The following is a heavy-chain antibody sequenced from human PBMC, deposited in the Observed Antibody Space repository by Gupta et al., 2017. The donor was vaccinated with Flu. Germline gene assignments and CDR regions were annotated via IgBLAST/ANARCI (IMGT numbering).Heavy chain of an antibody. D-gene: IGHD2-8*01. J-gene: IGHJ4*02. CDR1: GYTLTDYY. Sequence: QVQLVQSGAEVQNTEASVKVSCKTSGYTLTDYYIHGVRQAPGQGLEWLGRLSHLGDDIYYAQKFQGRVNMSSANSISTANTALTRPTSDETAVEGCACYDSSSDVCYTLACWGQGTLVTVSS. V-gene: IGHV1-2*06. CDR3: ACYDSSSDVCYTLAC. CDR2: LSHLGDDI.